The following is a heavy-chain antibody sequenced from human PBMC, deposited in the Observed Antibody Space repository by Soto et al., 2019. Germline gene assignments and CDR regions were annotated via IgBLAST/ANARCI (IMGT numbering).Heavy chain of an antibody. Sequence: ASVKVSCKASGYTFTSYAMHWVRQAPGQRLEWMGWINAGNGNTKYSQKFQGRVTITRDTSASTAYMELSSLRSEDTAVYYCARGQVVVTADSYGMDVWGQGTTVTVSS. J-gene: IGHJ6*02. D-gene: IGHD2-21*02. CDR2: INAGNGNT. CDR1: GYTFTSYA. V-gene: IGHV1-3*01. CDR3: ARGQVVVTADSYGMDV.